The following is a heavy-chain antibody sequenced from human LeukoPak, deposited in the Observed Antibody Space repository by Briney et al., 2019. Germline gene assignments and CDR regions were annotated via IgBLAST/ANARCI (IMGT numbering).Heavy chain of an antibody. CDR1: RFTFSIYG. CDR2: ISGGGTTT. J-gene: IGHJ3*02. Sequence: GGSLRLSCAASRFTFSIYGMSWVRQAPGKGLEWVSAISGGGTTTYYADSVEGRFTISRDNSKNTLYLQMNSLRAEDTAVYYCARVNRGDAFDIWGQGTLVTVSS. D-gene: IGHD3-16*02. CDR3: ARVNRGDAFDI. V-gene: IGHV3-23*01.